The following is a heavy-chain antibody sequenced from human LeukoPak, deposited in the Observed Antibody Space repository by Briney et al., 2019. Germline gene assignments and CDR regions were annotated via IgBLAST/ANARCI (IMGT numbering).Heavy chain of an antibody. CDR1: GFTFSSYW. J-gene: IGHJ4*02. CDR2: INSDGSST. D-gene: IGHD3-3*01. V-gene: IGHV3-74*01. Sequence: PGGSLRLSCAASGFTFSSYWMHWVRQAPGKGLVWVSRINSDGSSTSYADSVKGRFTISRDNAKNTLYLQMNSLRAEDTAVYYCARDKGYDFWSGYLGYWGQGTLVTVSS. CDR3: ARDKGYDFWSGYLGY.